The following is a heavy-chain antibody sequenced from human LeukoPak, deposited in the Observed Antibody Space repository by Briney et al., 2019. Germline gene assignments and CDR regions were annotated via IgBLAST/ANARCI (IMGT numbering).Heavy chain of an antibody. V-gene: IGHV3-74*01. CDR1: GFTFSRYS. Sequence: GGSLRLSCAASGFTFSRYSMHWVRQAPGKGLVWVSHVNSDGSGTDYADSVKGRFTISSDNAKNTLYLQMNSLRAEDTAVYYCAREWYYYDSRGPSDYWGQGTLVTVSS. CDR3: AREWYYYDSRGPSDY. J-gene: IGHJ4*02. CDR2: VNSDGSGT. D-gene: IGHD3-22*01.